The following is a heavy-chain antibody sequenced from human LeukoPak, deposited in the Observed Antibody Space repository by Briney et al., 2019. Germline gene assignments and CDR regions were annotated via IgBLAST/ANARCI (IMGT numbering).Heavy chain of an antibody. CDR3: AKDIVVTWYYYGMDV. Sequence: GGSLRLSCAASGFTFDDYAMHWVRQAPRKGLEWVSGISWNSGSIGYADSVKGRFTISRDNAKNSLYLQMNSLRAEDTALYYCAKDIVVTWYYYGMDVWGQGTTVTVSS. V-gene: IGHV3-9*01. D-gene: IGHD3-22*01. J-gene: IGHJ6*02. CDR1: GFTFDDYA. CDR2: ISWNSGSI.